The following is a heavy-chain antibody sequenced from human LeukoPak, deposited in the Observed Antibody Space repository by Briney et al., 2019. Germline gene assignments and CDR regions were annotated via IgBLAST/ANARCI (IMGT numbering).Heavy chain of an antibody. CDR1: GGSISSIRYY. J-gene: IGHJ4*02. V-gene: IGHV4-39*01. CDR3: ARQGVVGATGFDY. Sequence: PSETLSLTCSVSGGSISSIRYYWGWIRQPPGKGLEWIGNIYSSGSTYNNPSLKSRVIISVDTSKNQFSLKLTSVTAADTAVYYCARQGVVGATGFDYWGQGTLVTVSS. D-gene: IGHD1-26*01. CDR2: IYSSGST.